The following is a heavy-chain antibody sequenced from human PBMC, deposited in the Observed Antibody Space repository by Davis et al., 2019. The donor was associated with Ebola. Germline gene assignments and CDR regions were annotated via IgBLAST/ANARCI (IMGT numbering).Heavy chain of an antibody. V-gene: IGHV3-23*01. J-gene: IGHJ6*02. CDR2: FTISDGAP. D-gene: IGHD2-2*02. Sequence: GGSLRLSCAASGFTFSNYAISWVRQAPGKGLVCISDFTISDGAPYYADSVKGRFTISRDNSKNTLYLQMNSLRAENTAVYYCASALRRVVPAAILSYYYYGMDVWGQGTTVTVSS. CDR3: ASALRRVVPAAILSYYYYGMDV. CDR1: GFTFSNYA.